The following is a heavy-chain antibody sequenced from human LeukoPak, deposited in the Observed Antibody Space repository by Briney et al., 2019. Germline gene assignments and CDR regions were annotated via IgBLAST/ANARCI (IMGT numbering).Heavy chain of an antibody. D-gene: IGHD3-10*01. CDR2: IKQDGGEK. CDR1: GFTFSSYW. CDR3: ARDRSLLWFGELLWDYYYMDV. Sequence: PGGALRLSCAASGFTFSSYWMSWVRQAPGKGLEWVANIKQDGGEKYYVDSVKGRFTISRDNAKNSLYLQMNSLRAEDTAVYYCARDRSLLWFGELLWDYYYMDVWGKGTTVTISS. V-gene: IGHV3-7*01. J-gene: IGHJ6*03.